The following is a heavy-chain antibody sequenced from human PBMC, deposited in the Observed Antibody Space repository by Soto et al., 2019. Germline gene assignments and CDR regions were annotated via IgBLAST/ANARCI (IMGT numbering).Heavy chain of an antibody. CDR1: GYSFTGYY. V-gene: IGHV1-2*02. CDR3: ARGAYGAGGYPFAYCEY. J-gene: IGHJ4*02. Sequence: HEHLVQSGAEVKRPGASLKVSCTASGYSFTGYYIHWVLQAPGQGLEWRGWINPDSGATNYAQNFQGRVPLTSVTSISTASMVLTSLTSDDTAVYYCARGAYGAGGYPFAYCEYWGQGTLVIVSS. CDR2: INPDSGAT. D-gene: IGHD2-8*02.